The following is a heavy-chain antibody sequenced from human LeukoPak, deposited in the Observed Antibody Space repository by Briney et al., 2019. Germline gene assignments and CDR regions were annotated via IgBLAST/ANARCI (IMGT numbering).Heavy chain of an antibody. CDR1: GYTFTNYY. Sequence: ASVKVSCKASGYTFTNYYMHWVRQAPGQGLEWMGIINPRGDNTNYAQKVQGRLTMTRDMSTSTVYMELSGLRSEDTAVYYCARDRGGGPFDYWGQGTLVTVSS. CDR3: ARDRGGGPFDY. CDR2: INPRGDNT. V-gene: IGHV1-46*01. D-gene: IGHD4-23*01. J-gene: IGHJ4*02.